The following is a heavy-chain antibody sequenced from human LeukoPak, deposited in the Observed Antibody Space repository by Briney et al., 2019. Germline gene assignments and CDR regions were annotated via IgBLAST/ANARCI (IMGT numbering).Heavy chain of an antibody. J-gene: IGHJ5*02. V-gene: IGHV4-59*01. CDR2: IYYTGST. CDR3: ARVDQSGYDTRGWFDP. CDR1: GGSFSGYY. D-gene: IGHD5-12*01. Sequence: SETLSLTCAVYGGSFSGYYWSWIRQPPGKGLEWIGYIYYTGSTNYNPSLKSRVTIPLDTSKNQFSLKLSSVSAAGTAVYYCARVDQSGYDTRGWFDPWGQGTLVTVYS.